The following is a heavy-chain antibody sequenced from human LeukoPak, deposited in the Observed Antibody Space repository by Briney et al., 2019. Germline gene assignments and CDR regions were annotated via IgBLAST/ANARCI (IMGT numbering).Heavy chain of an antibody. CDR1: GFAFSRKD. CDR2: ICGSGTRT. D-gene: IGHD3-10*01. J-gene: IGHJ4*02. Sequence: GGSLRLSCAASGFAFSRKDMSGVRQAPGKGREWVSSICGSGTRTYYADSVKGRFTISRDTSKNTLYLQMNSLRAEDAGVYYCAKYRGFGDSCDSWGQGTLVTVSS. V-gene: IGHV3-23*01. CDR3: AKYRGFGDSCDS.